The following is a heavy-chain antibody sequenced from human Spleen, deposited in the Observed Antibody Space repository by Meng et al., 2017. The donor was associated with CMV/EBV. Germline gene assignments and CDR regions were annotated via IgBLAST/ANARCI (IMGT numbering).Heavy chain of an antibody. V-gene: IGHV1-69*10. J-gene: IGHJ6*02. CDR1: GGTFSSYA. Sequence: SVKVSCKASGGTFSSYAISWVRQAPGQGLEWMGGIIPILGIANYAQKFQGRVTITADKSTSTAYMELSSLRSEDTAVYYCARRTTSIAAAGTTHYGMDVWGRGTTVTVSS. CDR3: ARRTTSIAAAGTTHYGMDV. D-gene: IGHD6-13*01. CDR2: IIPILGIA.